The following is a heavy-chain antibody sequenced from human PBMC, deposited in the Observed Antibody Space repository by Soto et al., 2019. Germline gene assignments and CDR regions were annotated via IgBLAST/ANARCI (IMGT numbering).Heavy chain of an antibody. CDR1: GGSTKSSLYQ. J-gene: IGHJ5*02. V-gene: IGHV4-31*03. CDR2: IYYSGST. CDR3: ARSVFP. Sequence: QLQLQESGPGLVKPSETLSLTCTVSGGSTKSSLYQWVWIRQHPGKGLEWIGYIYYSGSTYYNPSLKSRVTISVDTSKNQFSLKLSSVTAADTAVYYCARSVFPWGQGTLVTVSS.